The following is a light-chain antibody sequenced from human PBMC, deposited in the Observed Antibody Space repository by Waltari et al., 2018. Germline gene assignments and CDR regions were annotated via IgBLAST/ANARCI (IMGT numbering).Light chain of an antibody. CDR1: ELPRKY. Sequence: SYELTQPPSVSVSPGQTARITCSGHELPRKYAYWFQQKSGQAPRLVIYEDTKRSSGIPERFSGSSSGTVATLTITGAQVDDEADYYCYSSDSTGLRVFGGGTTVVVL. CDR3: YSSDSTGLRV. CDR2: EDT. V-gene: IGLV3-10*01. J-gene: IGLJ1*01.